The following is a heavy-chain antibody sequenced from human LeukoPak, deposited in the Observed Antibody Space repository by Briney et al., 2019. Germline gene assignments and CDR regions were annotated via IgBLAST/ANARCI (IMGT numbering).Heavy chain of an antibody. CDR1: GITFSSYA. J-gene: IGHJ5*02. Sequence: GGSLRLSCSASGITFSSYAMHWVRQAPGKGLEYVSAISSNGGSTYYTDSVKGRFTISRDNSKNTLYLQMSSLRAEDTAVYYCVKVGTTMVRAWGQGTLVTVSS. V-gene: IGHV3-64D*06. CDR2: ISSNGGST. CDR3: VKVGTTMVRA. D-gene: IGHD3-10*01.